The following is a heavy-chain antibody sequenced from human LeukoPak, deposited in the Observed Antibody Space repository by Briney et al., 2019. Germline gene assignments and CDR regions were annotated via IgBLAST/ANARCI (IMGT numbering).Heavy chain of an antibody. CDR1: GYSFTSYW. D-gene: IGHD2-2*01. CDR2: IYPGDSDT. Sequence: GESLKISCQGSGYSFTSYWIGWVRQLPGKGLEWMGIIYPGDSDTRYSPSFQGQVTISADKSISTAYLQWSSLKASDTAMYYCARHGGYCSSTSCYADYWGQGTLVTVSS. V-gene: IGHV5-51*01. J-gene: IGHJ4*02. CDR3: ARHGGYCSSTSCYADY.